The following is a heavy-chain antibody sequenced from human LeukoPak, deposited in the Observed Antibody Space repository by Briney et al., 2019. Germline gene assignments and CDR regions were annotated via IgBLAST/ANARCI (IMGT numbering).Heavy chain of an antibody. CDR3: ARERRDYYDSSGYYYY. Sequence: PSETLSLTCTVSGGAISSSNYHWGWIRQPAGKGLEWIGRIYTSGSTNYNPSLKGRVTMSVDTSKNQFSLKLSSVTAADTAVYYCARERRDYYDSSGYYYYWGQGTLVTVSS. CDR1: GGAISSSNYH. V-gene: IGHV4-61*02. D-gene: IGHD3-22*01. J-gene: IGHJ4*02. CDR2: IYTSGST.